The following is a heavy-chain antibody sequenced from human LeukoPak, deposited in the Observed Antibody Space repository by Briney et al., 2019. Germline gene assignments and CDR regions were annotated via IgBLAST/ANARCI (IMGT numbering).Heavy chain of an antibody. V-gene: IGHV3-48*03. CDR2: ITASSTTI. CDR3: AKGPGARGHFNWCDP. CDR1: GFSFSNYE. J-gene: IGHJ5*02. D-gene: IGHD5-12*01. Sequence: GGSLRLSCAASGFSFSNYEMNWVRQAPGQGLEWISYITASSTTIYYADSVKGRFTISRDNAKNSLYLQMNGLRGEDTAVYYCAKGPGARGHFNWCDPWGQGTLVTVSS.